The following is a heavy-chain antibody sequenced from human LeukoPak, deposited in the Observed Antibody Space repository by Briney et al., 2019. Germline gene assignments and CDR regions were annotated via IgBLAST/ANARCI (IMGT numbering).Heavy chain of an antibody. Sequence: PGGSLRLSCAASGFTFSSYAMSWVRQAPGRGLEWVSVIPGSGGSTYYADSVKGRFTISRDNSKNTLYLQMNSLRAEDTAVCYCAKSPYYGATTRGYYFDYWGQGTLVTVSS. CDR2: IPGSGGST. J-gene: IGHJ4*02. V-gene: IGHV3-23*01. CDR1: GFTFSSYA. D-gene: IGHD1-26*01. CDR3: AKSPYYGATTRGYYFDY.